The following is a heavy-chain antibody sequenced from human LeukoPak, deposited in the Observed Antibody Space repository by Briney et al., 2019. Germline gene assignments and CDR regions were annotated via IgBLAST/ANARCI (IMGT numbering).Heavy chain of an antibody. V-gene: IGHV3-7*01. J-gene: IGHJ6*03. CDR1: GFTFSSYW. CDR2: INQDGSEK. D-gene: IGHD3-10*01. CDR3: ARGAMVRGVTTNYYYYYMDV. Sequence: GGSLRLSCAASGFTFSSYWMSWVRQAPGKGLEWVANINQDGSEKYYVDSVKGRFTISRDNAKNSLYLQMNSLRAEDTAVYYCARGAMVRGVTTNYYYYYMDVWGKGTTVTISS.